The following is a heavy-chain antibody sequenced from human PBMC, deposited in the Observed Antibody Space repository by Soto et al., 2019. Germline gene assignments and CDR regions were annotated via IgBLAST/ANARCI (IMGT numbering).Heavy chain of an antibody. V-gene: IGHV3-23*01. CDR2: ISDGGHNT. Sequence: GGSLRLSCAASGFTFASYTMSWVRQAPGKGLQWVSYISDGGHNTYYADSVKGRFTISRDDLLGTLYLQMNSLRAEDTALYYYVREYYGSGVLWGQGTLVTVSS. CDR1: GFTFASYT. J-gene: IGHJ4*02. CDR3: VREYYGSGVL. D-gene: IGHD3-10*01.